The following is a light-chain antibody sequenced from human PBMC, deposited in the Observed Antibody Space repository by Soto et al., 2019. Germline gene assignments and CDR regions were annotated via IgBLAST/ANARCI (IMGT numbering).Light chain of an antibody. CDR2: DVS. J-gene: IGLJ1*01. CDR3: SSYTSSSTRV. CDR1: SSDVGGYNY. V-gene: IGLV2-14*01. Sequence: QSVLTQPASVSGSPGQSITISCTGTSSDVGGYNYVSWYQQHPGKAPKLMIFDVSNRPSGVSNRFSGSKSGNTASLTISGLQAEDEADYYCSSYTSSSTRVFGTGTKGTVL.